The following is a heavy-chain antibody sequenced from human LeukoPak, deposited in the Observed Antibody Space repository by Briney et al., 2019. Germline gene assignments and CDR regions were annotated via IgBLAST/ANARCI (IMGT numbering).Heavy chain of an antibody. CDR2: MNPNSGNT. J-gene: IGHJ5*02. CDR3: ARGRGITMVRGVTSNWFDP. D-gene: IGHD3-10*01. Sequence: GASVKVSCKASGYTFTSYDINWVRQATGQGLEWMGWMNPNSGNTGYAQKFQGRVTMTRNTSISTAYMELSSLRSEDTAVYYCARGRGITMVRGVTSNWFDPWGQGTLVTVSS. V-gene: IGHV1-8*01. CDR1: GYTFTSYD.